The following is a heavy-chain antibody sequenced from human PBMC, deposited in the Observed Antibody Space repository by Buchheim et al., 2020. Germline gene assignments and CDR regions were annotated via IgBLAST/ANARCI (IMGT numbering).Heavy chain of an antibody. CDR2: INQSGST. J-gene: IGHJ6*03. Sequence: QVQLQQWGAGQLKPPETLSLTCGVHDGSFSGHYWTWIRQAPGKGLEWIGEINQSGSTDYNPSLKSRLTISVDTSRNQFSLRLSSVTAADTAVYYCARAIFYLPTLYYMDVWGKGTT. CDR1: DGSFSGHY. CDR3: ARAIFYLPTLYYMDV. D-gene: IGHD2-15*01. V-gene: IGHV4-34*01.